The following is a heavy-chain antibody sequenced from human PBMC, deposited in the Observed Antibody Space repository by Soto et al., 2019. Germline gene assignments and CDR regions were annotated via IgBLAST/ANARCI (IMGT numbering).Heavy chain of an antibody. CDR1: GFTFISSD. J-gene: IGHJ4*02. Sequence: GGSLRLSCAASGFTFISSDMSWVRQAPGKGLEWISHISTSGSTTYYADSVKGRFTISRDNANHSLYLQMNSLRVADTAAYYCARWEVVTGLDYWGQGTLVTVSS. CDR3: ARWEVVTGLDY. V-gene: IGHV3-48*03. D-gene: IGHD3-22*01. CDR2: ISTSGSTT.